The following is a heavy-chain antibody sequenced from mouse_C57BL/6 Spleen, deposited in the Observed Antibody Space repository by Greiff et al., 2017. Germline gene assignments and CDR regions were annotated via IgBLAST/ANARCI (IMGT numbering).Heavy chain of an antibody. CDR1: GYAFSSSW. J-gene: IGHJ2*01. CDR2: IYPGDGDT. V-gene: IGHV1-82*01. CDR3: ARKAYYSNYGGYYFDY. D-gene: IGHD2-5*01. Sequence: VQLQQSGPELVKPGASVKISCKASGYAFSSSWMNWVKQRPGKGLEWIGRIYPGDGDTNYNGKFKGKATLTADKSSSTAYMQLSSLTSEDSAVYFCARKAYYSNYGGYYFDYWGQGTTLTVSS.